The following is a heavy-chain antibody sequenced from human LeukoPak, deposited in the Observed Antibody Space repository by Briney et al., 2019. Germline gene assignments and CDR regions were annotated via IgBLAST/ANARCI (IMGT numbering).Heavy chain of an antibody. Sequence: PSETLFLTCAVYGGSFSGYYWSWIRQPPGKGLEWIGEINHSGSTNYNPSLKSRVTISVDTSKNQFSLKLSSVTAADTAVYYCARGHWYYYDISGYYRKLYCFHYWGQGTLVTVSS. V-gene: IGHV4-34*01. CDR3: ARGHWYYYDISGYYRKLYCFHY. CDR1: GGSFSGYY. J-gene: IGHJ4*02. CDR2: INHSGST. D-gene: IGHD3-22*01.